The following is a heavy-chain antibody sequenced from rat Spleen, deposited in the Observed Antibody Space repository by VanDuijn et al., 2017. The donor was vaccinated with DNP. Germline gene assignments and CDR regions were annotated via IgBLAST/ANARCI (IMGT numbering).Heavy chain of an antibody. Sequence: EVQLVESGGGLVQPGRSLKLSCAASGFIFSYYDMAWVRQAPTKGLEWVASISTGGDNTYFRDSVRGRFTISRDNAKNTQYLHMDSLRSDDTATYYGATHPLSGARWFAYWGQGTLVTVSS. CDR1: GFIFSYYD. V-gene: IGHV5S13*01. CDR3: ATHPLSGARWFAY. D-gene: IGHD3-1*01. J-gene: IGHJ3*01. CDR2: ISTGGDNT.